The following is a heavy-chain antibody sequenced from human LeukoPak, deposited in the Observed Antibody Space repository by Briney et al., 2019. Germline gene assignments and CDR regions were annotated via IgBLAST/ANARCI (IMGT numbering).Heavy chain of an antibody. Sequence: SETLSLTCTVSGGSISSYYWSWIRQPPRKGLEWIGYIYYSGRTNYNPSLRSRVTISVDTSKNQFSLKLSSVTAADTAVYYCARDRAHSGSYSNWFDPWGQGTLVTVSS. J-gene: IGHJ5*02. V-gene: IGHV4-59*01. CDR2: IYYSGRT. CDR3: ARDRAHSGSYSNWFDP. D-gene: IGHD1-26*01. CDR1: GGSISSYY.